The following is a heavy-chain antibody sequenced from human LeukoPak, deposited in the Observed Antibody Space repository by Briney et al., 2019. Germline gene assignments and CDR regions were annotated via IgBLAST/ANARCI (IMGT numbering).Heavy chain of an antibody. Sequence: PSQTLSLTCTVSGGSISSGGYYWSWIRQPPGKGLEWIGYIYHSGSTNYNPSLKSRVTISVDRSKNQFSLKLSSVTAADTAVYYCARGLRVVENLDYWGQGTLVTVSS. V-gene: IGHV4-30-2*01. D-gene: IGHD3-3*01. J-gene: IGHJ4*02. CDR2: IYHSGST. CDR3: ARGLRVVENLDY. CDR1: GGSISSGGYY.